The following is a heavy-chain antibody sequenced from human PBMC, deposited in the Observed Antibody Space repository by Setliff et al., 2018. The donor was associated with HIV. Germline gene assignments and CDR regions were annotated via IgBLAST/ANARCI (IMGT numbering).Heavy chain of an antibody. CDR1: GYKFTDYY. V-gene: IGHV1-2*02. CDR3: ARDIAAWGYFDY. D-gene: IGHD6-6*01. Sequence: ASVKVSCKASGYKFTDYYMHWVRQAPGQGLEWMGWIKPNSGGTNYAQKFQGRVTMTRDTSISMAYMDLSRLRSDDTAVYYCARDIAAWGYFDYWGQGTLVTVSS. CDR2: IKPNSGGT. J-gene: IGHJ4*02.